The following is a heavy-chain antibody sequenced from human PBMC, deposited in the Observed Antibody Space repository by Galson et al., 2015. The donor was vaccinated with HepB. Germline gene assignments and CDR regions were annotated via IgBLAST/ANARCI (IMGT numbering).Heavy chain of an antibody. Sequence: LRLSCAASGFTFSSYAMRWVRQAPGKGLEWVAVISYDGSNKYYADSAKGRFTISRDNSKNTLYLQMNSLRAEDTAVYYCARELGTHFDYWGQGTLVTVSS. CDR3: ARELGTHFDY. CDR2: ISYDGSNK. J-gene: IGHJ4*02. D-gene: IGHD7-27*01. V-gene: IGHV3-30*04. CDR1: GFTFSSYA.